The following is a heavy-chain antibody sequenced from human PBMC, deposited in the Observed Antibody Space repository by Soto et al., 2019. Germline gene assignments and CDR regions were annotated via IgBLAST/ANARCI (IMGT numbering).Heavy chain of an antibody. V-gene: IGHV3-66*01. CDR1: GFTVSSNY. D-gene: IGHD3-22*01. CDR3: ARDGAEYYDSSGYYYDAFDI. J-gene: IGHJ3*02. Sequence: GGSLRLSCAASGFTVSSNYMSWVRQAPGKGLEWVSVIYSGGSTYYADSVKGRFTISRDNSKNTLYLQMNSLRAEDTAVYYCARDGAEYYDSSGYYYDAFDIWGQGTMVTVSS. CDR2: IYSGGST.